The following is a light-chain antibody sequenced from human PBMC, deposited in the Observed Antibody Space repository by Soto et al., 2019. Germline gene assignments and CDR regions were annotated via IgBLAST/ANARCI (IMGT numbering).Light chain of an antibody. J-gene: IGKJ4*01. CDR2: LGS. CDR1: QSLLHSNGYNY. V-gene: IGKV2-28*01. Sequence: IVMTQSPLSLPVTPGEPASISCRSSQSLLHSNGYNYLDWYLQKPGQSPQLLIYLGSNRASGVSDRFSGSGSGTEFTLKISRVEAEDVGVYYCLQALQTPLTFGGGTKVEIK. CDR3: LQALQTPLT.